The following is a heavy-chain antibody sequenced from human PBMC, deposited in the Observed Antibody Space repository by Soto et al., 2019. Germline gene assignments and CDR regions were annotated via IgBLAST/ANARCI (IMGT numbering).Heavy chain of an antibody. Sequence: QVQLVESGGGVVQPGRSLRLSCAASGFTFSSYGMHWVRQAPGKGLEWVAVIWYDGSNKYYADSVKGRFTISRDNSKNTLYLQMNSLRAEDTAVYYCTRDSHRAVNAFDIWGQGTMVTVSS. J-gene: IGHJ3*02. CDR1: GFTFSSYG. CDR2: IWYDGSNK. V-gene: IGHV3-33*01. CDR3: TRDSHRAVNAFDI.